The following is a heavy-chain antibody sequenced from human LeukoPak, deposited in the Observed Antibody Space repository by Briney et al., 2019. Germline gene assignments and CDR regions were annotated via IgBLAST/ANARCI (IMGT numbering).Heavy chain of an antibody. V-gene: IGHV4-30-4*01. J-gene: IGHJ5*02. CDR1: GGSFSDHY. CDR3: ARRFYGSGSIGP. D-gene: IGHD3-10*01. CDR2: IYYSGST. Sequence: PSETLSLTCAVYGGSFSDHYWSWIRQPPGKGLEWIGYIYYSGSTYCNPSLKSRVTISVDTSKNQFSLKLSSVTAADTAVYYCARRFYGSGSIGPWGQGTLVIVSS.